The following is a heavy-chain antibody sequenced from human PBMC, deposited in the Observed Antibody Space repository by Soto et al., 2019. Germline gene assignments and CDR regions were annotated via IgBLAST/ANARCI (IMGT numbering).Heavy chain of an antibody. Sequence: TSETLSLTCTVSGDSISSSAYYWGWLRQPPGKGLEWVGSIHYGGNTYYNPSLKSRVTISVDTSKNQVSLKLTSVTAADTALYYCARTYCRNGSCKKTVFDYWGQGTLVTVSS. V-gene: IGHV4-39*01. J-gene: IGHJ4*02. D-gene: IGHD2-8*01. CDR1: GDSISSSAYY. CDR2: IHYGGNT. CDR3: ARTYCRNGSCKKTVFDY.